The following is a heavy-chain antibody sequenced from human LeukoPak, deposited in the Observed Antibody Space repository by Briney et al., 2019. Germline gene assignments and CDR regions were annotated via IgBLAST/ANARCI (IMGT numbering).Heavy chain of an antibody. J-gene: IGHJ4*02. V-gene: IGHV4-4*07. Sequence: KTSETLSLTCTVSGGSISSCYWSWVRQPAGKGLEWIGRISASGSTNYNPSLKSRVTMSLDTSKNQFSLKLSSVTAADTAVYYCAREITVTRPFDYWGPGTLVTVSS. CDR3: AREITVTRPFDY. CDR2: ISASGST. CDR1: GGSISSCY. D-gene: IGHD4-17*01.